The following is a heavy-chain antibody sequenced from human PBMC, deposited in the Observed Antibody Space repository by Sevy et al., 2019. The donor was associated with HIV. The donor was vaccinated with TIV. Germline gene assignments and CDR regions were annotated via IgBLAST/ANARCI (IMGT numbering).Heavy chain of an antibody. D-gene: IGHD2-2*02. V-gene: IGHV3-7*01. CDR2: IKQDGSEK. CDR1: GFTFSSYW. Sequence: GGSLRLSCAASGFTFSSYWMSWVRQAPGKGLEWVANIKQDGSEKYYVDSVKGRFTISRDNAKNSLYLQTNSLRAEDTAVYYCARERWVVVVPAAIGYYYGMDVWGQGTTVTVSS. J-gene: IGHJ6*02. CDR3: ARERWVVVVPAAIGYYYGMDV.